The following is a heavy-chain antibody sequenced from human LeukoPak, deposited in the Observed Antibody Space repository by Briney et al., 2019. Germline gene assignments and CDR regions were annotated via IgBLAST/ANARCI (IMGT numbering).Heavy chain of an antibody. V-gene: IGHV1-69*04. Sequence: SVKVSCKASGGTFSSYAIIWVRQAPGQGLEWMGRIIPVLGITNYAQKFQGRVTITADKSTSTAGMELSSLRSEDTAVYYCARGGGRWLQLSVADYYGMDVWGRGTTVTVSS. J-gene: IGHJ6*02. CDR1: GGTFSSYA. D-gene: IGHD5-24*01. CDR3: ARGGGRWLQLSVADYYGMDV. CDR2: IIPVLGIT.